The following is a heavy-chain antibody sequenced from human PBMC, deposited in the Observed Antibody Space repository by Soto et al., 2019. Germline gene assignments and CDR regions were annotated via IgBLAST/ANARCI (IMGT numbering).Heavy chain of an antibody. CDR2: IDPSDSYT. CDR1: GYSFTSYW. V-gene: IGHV5-10-1*01. Sequence: GESLKISCKGSGYSFTSYWISWVRQMPGKGLEWMGRIDPSDSYTNYSPSFQGHVTISADKSISTAYLQWSSLKASDTAMYYCARHITGPYLYTPRYCSGGSCYSGYWFDPWGQGTLVTVSS. CDR3: ARHITGPYLYTPRYCSGGSCYSGYWFDP. J-gene: IGHJ5*02. D-gene: IGHD2-15*01.